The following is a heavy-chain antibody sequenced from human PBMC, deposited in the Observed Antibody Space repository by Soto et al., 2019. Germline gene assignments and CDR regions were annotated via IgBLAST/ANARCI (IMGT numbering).Heavy chain of an antibody. D-gene: IGHD6-19*01. Sequence: PWESLTISCTCSGDSFTRYWIGWVRQMPGKGLEWMGIIYPGDSDTRYSPSFQGQVTISADKSISTAYLQWSSLKASDTAMYYCARHGSPYSSGPDYWGQGTLVTVSS. CDR2: IYPGDSDT. V-gene: IGHV5-51*01. CDR3: ARHGSPYSSGPDY. J-gene: IGHJ4*02. CDR1: GDSFTRYW.